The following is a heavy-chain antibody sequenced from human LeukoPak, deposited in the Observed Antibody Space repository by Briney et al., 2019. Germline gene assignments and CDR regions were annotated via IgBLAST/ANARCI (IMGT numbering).Heavy chain of an antibody. Sequence: SETLSLTCAVYGGSFSGYYWSWIRQPPGKGLEWIGEINHSGSTNYNPSLKSRVTISVDTSKNQFSLKLSSVTAAATAVYYCARYPERYYFDYWGQGTLVTVSS. CDR3: ARYPERYYFDY. CDR1: GGSFSGYY. D-gene: IGHD6-25*01. CDR2: INHSGST. J-gene: IGHJ4*02. V-gene: IGHV4-34*01.